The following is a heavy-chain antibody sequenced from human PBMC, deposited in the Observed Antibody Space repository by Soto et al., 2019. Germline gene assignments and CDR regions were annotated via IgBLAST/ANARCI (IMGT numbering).Heavy chain of an antibody. CDR1: GFTVSSNY. Sequence: EVQLVESGGGLVQPGGSLRLSCAASGFTVSSNYMSWVRQAPAKGLERVSIIYSGGTTYYADSVKGRFTISRDNSKNTLYLQMNSLRAEDTAVYYCARAGISQAAAGSLDCCPIDSWGQGTLVTVSS. CDR3: ARAGISQAAAGSLDCCPIDS. J-gene: IGHJ4*02. V-gene: IGHV3-66*01. D-gene: IGHD6-13*01. CDR2: IYSGGTT.